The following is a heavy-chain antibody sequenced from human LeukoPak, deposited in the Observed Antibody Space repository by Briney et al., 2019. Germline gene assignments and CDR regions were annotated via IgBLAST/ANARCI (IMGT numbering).Heavy chain of an antibody. CDR2: ISSSSSYI. CDR3: GRGVVVTAIRGIDY. V-gene: IGHV3-21*01. D-gene: IGHD2-21*02. CDR1: GFTFSSYS. J-gene: IGHJ4*02. Sequence: GGSLRLSCAASGFTFSSYSMNWVRQAPGKGLEWVSSISSSSSYIYYADSVKGRFTISRDNAKNSLYLQMNSLRAEDTAVYYCGRGVVVTAIRGIDYWGQGTLVTVSS.